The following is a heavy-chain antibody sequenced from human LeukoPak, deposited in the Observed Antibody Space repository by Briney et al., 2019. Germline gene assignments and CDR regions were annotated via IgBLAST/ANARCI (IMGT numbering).Heavy chain of an antibody. Sequence: PGGSLRLSCAASGFTVSSNYMSWVRQAPGKGLEWVSVIYSGGSTYYADSVKGRFTISRDNSKNTLYLQMNSLRVEDTAVYYCARGDILTGYQFDYWGQGTLVTVSS. CDR1: GFTVSSNY. J-gene: IGHJ4*02. CDR3: ARGDILTGYQFDY. V-gene: IGHV3-66*01. CDR2: IYSGGST. D-gene: IGHD3-9*01.